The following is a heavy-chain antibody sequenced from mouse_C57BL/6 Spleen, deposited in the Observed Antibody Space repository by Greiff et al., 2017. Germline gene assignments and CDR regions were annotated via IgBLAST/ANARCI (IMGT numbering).Heavy chain of an antibody. J-gene: IGHJ2*01. CDR2: IYPGGGYT. CDR3: AREVTTVRGVYFDY. V-gene: IGHV1-63*01. D-gene: IGHD2-2*01. CDR1: GYTFTNYW. Sequence: VQLQQSGAELVRPGTSVKMSCKASGYTFTNYWIGWAKQRPGHGLEWIGDIYPGGGYTNYNEKFKGKATLTADNSSSTAYMQFSSLTSEDSAIYYCAREVTTVRGVYFDYWGQGTTLTVSS.